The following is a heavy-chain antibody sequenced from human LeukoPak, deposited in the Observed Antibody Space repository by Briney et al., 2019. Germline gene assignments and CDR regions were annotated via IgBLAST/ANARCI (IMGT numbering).Heavy chain of an antibody. CDR2: INHSGST. V-gene: IGHV4-34*01. CDR3: ASRRLKYSYGYRPYYYMDV. CDR1: GGSFSGYY. D-gene: IGHD5-18*01. Sequence: SETLSLTCAVYGGSFSGYYWSWIRQPPGKGLEWIGEINHSGSTNYNPSLKSRVTISVDTSKNQFSLKLSSVTAADTAVYYCASRRLKYSYGYRPYYYMDVWGKGTTVTVSS. J-gene: IGHJ6*03.